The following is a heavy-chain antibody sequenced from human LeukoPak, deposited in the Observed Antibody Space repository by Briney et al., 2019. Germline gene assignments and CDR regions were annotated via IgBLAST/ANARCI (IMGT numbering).Heavy chain of an antibody. V-gene: IGHV4-59*08. D-gene: IGHD3-22*01. CDR3: ARSAGDYYDSSDLDY. J-gene: IGHJ4*02. CDR1: GGPISSYY. CDR2: IYYSGST. Sequence: SETLSLTCTVSGGPISSYYWSWIRQPPGKGLEWIGYIYYSGSTNYNPSLKSRVTISVDTSKNQFSLKLSSVTAADTAVYYCARSAGDYYDSSDLDYWGQGTLVTVSS.